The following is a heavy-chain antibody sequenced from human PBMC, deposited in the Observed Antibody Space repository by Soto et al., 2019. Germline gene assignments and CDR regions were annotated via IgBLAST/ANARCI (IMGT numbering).Heavy chain of an antibody. CDR1: GDSMNGYS. CDR2: IYYSGST. V-gene: IGHV4-59*01. CDR3: SGDFGSPSYRTDY. J-gene: IGHJ4*02. Sequence: SETLSLTCTVSGDSMNGYSWSWIRQPPGKGLEWIGYIYYSGSTTYNPSLKNRVTISIDTSENQFSLKLSSVTAADTAMYYCSGDFGSPSYRTDYSCPAPLVTGFS. D-gene: IGHD3-10*01.